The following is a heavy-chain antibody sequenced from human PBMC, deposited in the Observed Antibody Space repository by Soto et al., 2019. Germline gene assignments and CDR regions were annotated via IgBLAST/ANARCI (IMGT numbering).Heavy chain of an antibody. CDR3: ARGRIEDGGYDVTGSRYYYYMDV. Sequence: PSETLSLTCTVSGGSINSYYWSWIRQPPGKGLEWIGYIYYIGSTNYNPSLKSRVTISIDTSKNQFSLKLSSVTAADTAVYYCARGRIEDGGYDVTGSRYYYYMDVWGKGTTVTVSS. D-gene: IGHD5-12*01. V-gene: IGHV4-59*01. J-gene: IGHJ6*03. CDR1: GGSINSYY. CDR2: IYYIGST.